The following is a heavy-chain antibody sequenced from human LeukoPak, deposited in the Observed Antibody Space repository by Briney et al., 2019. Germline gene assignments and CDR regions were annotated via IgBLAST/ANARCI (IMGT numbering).Heavy chain of an antibody. CDR1: GASISNYY. D-gene: IGHD2-2*01. CDR2: IYYSGST. V-gene: IGHV4-59*06. CDR3: ASELGYCSSTSCYHGAFDI. Sequence: PSETLSLTRTVSGASISNYYWSWIRQHPGKGLEWIGYIYYSGSTYYNPSLKSRVTISVDTSKNQFSLKLSSVTAADTAVYYCASELGYCSSTSCYHGAFDIWGQGTMVTVSS. J-gene: IGHJ3*02.